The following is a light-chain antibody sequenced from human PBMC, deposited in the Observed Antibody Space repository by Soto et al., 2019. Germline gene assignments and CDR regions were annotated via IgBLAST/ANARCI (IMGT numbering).Light chain of an antibody. CDR2: DVS. Sequence: QSVLTQPASVSGSPGQSITISCTGTSSDVGGYNYVSWYQQYPGKAPKLMIYDVSYRPSGVSNRFSGSKSGNTASLTISGLQAEDEAYYYCTSWTTSTTMIFGGGTKVT. CDR3: TSWTTSTTMI. V-gene: IGLV2-14*01. CDR1: SSDVGGYNY. J-gene: IGLJ2*01.